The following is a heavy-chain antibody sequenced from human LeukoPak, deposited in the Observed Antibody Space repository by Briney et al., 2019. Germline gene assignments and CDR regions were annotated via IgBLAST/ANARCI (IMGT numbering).Heavy chain of an antibody. Sequence: SETLSLTCTVSNDSIKDYYWNWIRQSPGKGLEWIGFISNSGSTSYNPSLKSRVTISKDTSKRQFSLKLSSVTAVDTAVYYCARYEVGSSWAQAFDMWGQGTMVTVSS. CDR1: NDSIKDYY. CDR2: ISNSGST. D-gene: IGHD6-13*01. CDR3: ARYEVGSSWAQAFDM. V-gene: IGHV4-59*01. J-gene: IGHJ3*02.